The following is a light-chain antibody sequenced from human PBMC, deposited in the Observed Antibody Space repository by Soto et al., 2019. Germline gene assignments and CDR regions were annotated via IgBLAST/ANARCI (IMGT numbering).Light chain of an antibody. CDR1: QSVSSY. J-gene: IGKJ4*01. Sequence: ETVLTQSPATLSLSPGERATLSCRASQSVSSYLAWYQWKPGQAPRLLIYDASNRATGIPARFSGSGSGTDFTLTISSLEPEDFAVYYCQQRSDWPLTFGGGTK. CDR3: QQRSDWPLT. CDR2: DAS. V-gene: IGKV3-11*01.